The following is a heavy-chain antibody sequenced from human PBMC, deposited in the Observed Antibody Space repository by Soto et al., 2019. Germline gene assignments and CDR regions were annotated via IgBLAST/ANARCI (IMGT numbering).Heavy chain of an antibody. CDR2: IYYSGST. Sequence: SETLSLTCTVSGGSISSYYWSWIRQPPGKGLEWIGYIYYSGSTNYNPSLKSRVTISVDTSKNQFSLKLSSVTAADSAFYYCARHVGEMDYWGQGTLVTVSS. J-gene: IGHJ4*02. V-gene: IGHV4-59*08. CDR3: ARHVGEMDY. CDR1: GGSISSYY. D-gene: IGHD1-26*01.